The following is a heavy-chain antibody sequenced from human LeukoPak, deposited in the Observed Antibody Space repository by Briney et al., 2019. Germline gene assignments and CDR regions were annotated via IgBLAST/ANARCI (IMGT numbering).Heavy chain of an antibody. CDR2: ISGSGGST. CDR3: AKQVAPYYYDSSGYYYDY. D-gene: IGHD3-22*01. CDR1: GFTFSSYA. Sequence: PGGSLRLSCAASGFTFSSYAMSWVRQAPGKGLGWVSAISGSGGSTHYADSVKGRFTISRDNSKNTLYLQMNSLRAEDTAVYYCAKQVAPYYYDSSGYYYDYWGQGTLVTVSS. V-gene: IGHV3-23*01. J-gene: IGHJ4*02.